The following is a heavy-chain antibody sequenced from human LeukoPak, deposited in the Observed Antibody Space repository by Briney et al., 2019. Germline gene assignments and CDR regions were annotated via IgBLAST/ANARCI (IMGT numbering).Heavy chain of an antibody. J-gene: IGHJ5*02. CDR3: AGGNDISLFGSPTNWFDP. CDR2: IYYSGST. CDR1: GGSISSYY. Sequence: SETLSLTCTVSGGSISSYYWSWIRQPPGKGLEWIGYIYYSGSTNYNPSLKSRVTISVDTSKNQFSLKLSSVTAADTAVYYCAGGNDISLFGSPTNWFDPWGQGTLVTVSS. V-gene: IGHV4-59*01. D-gene: IGHD3-9*01.